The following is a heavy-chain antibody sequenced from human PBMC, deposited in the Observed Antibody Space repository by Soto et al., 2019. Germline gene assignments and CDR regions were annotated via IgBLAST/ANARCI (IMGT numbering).Heavy chain of an antibody. CDR2: ISYDGSNK. Sequence: PGGSLRLSCAASGFTFSSYGMHWVRQAPGKGLEWVAVISYDGSNKYYADSVKGRFTISRDNSKNTLYLQMNSLRAEDTAVYYCAKAGIAGEFFDYWGQGTLVTVSS. CDR1: GFTFSSYG. J-gene: IGHJ4*02. CDR3: AKAGIAGEFFDY. V-gene: IGHV3-30*18. D-gene: IGHD6-13*01.